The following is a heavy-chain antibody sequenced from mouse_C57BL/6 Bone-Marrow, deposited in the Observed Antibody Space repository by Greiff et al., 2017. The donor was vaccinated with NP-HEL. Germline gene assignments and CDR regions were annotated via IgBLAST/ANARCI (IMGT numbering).Heavy chain of an antibody. Sequence: QVQLQQPGAELVKPGASVKLSCKASGYTFTSYWMHWVKQRPGQGLEWIGMIHPNSGSTNYIQKFKSKATLTVDKSSRTAYMQLSSLTSEDSAVYDCARDGVYNDGSRGFDYWGQGTTLTVSS. CDR2: IHPNSGST. D-gene: IGHD1-1*01. V-gene: IGHV1-64*01. CDR1: GYTFTSYW. CDR3: ARDGVYNDGSRGFDY. J-gene: IGHJ2*01.